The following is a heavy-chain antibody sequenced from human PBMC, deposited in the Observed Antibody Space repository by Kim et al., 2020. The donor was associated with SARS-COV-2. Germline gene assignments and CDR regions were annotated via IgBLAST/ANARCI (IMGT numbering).Heavy chain of an antibody. CDR3: ARGGLVLMVYAMGNRYFDY. Sequence: SETLSLTCAVYGGSFSGYYWSWIRQPPGKGLEWIGEINHSGSTNYNPSLKSRVTISVDTSKNQFSLKLSSVTAADTAVYYCARGGLVLMVYAMGNRYFDYWGQGTLVTVSS. CDR2: INHSGST. D-gene: IGHD2-8*01. J-gene: IGHJ4*02. CDR1: GGSFSGYY. V-gene: IGHV4-34*01.